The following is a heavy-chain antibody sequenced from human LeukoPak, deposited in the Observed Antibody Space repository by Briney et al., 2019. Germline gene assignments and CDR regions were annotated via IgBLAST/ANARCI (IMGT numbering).Heavy chain of an antibody. CDR3: ARVLVGATSYYYYGMDV. Sequence: SETLSLTCTVSGCSISSYYWSWIRQPPGKGLEWIGYIYYSGSTNYNPSLKSRVTISVDTSKNQFSLKLSSVTAADTAVYYCARVLVGATSYYYYGMDVWGQGTTVTVSS. D-gene: IGHD1-26*01. J-gene: IGHJ6*02. CDR2: IYYSGST. CDR1: GCSISSYY. V-gene: IGHV4-59*01.